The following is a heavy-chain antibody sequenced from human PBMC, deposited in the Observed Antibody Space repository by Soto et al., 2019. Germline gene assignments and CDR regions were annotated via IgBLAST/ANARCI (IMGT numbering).Heavy chain of an antibody. V-gene: IGHV1-2*04. D-gene: IGHD6-13*01. CDR1: GYTFTGYY. J-gene: IGHJ6*02. Sequence: ASVKVSCKASGYTFTGYYMHWVRQAPGQGLEWMGWINPNSGGTNYAQKFQGWVTMTRDTSISTAYMELSRLRSDDTAVYYCARGMGSWYMAVYYYGMDVWGQGTTVTVSS. CDR3: ARGMGSWYMAVYYYGMDV. CDR2: INPNSGGT.